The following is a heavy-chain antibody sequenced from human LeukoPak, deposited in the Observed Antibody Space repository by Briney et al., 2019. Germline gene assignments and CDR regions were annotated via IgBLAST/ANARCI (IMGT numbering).Heavy chain of an antibody. Sequence: ASETLSLTCTVSGYFISSGYYWGWIRQPPGKGLQWIGSIHHSGSTYYNPSLKSRVTISVDTSKNQFSLKLSSVTAADTAVYYCARDGAGYSTDNWWFDPWGQGTLVTVSS. J-gene: IGHJ5*02. CDR2: IHHSGST. V-gene: IGHV4-38-2*02. D-gene: IGHD6-13*01. CDR1: GYFISSGYY. CDR3: ARDGAGYSTDNWWFDP.